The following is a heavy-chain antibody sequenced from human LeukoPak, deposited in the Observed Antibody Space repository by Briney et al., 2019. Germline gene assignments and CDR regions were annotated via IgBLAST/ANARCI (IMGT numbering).Heavy chain of an antibody. CDR3: AKQRSGGSGWCMDY. CDR2: ISYDGSNK. J-gene: IGHJ4*02. D-gene: IGHD6-19*01. CDR1: GFTFSSYG. V-gene: IGHV3-30*18. Sequence: QPGRSLRLSCAASGFTFSSYGMHWVRQAPGHGLGWVAGISYDGSNKYHADSLKGRFTISRDDSKNTLYLQMNSLRADDTAVYYCAKQRSGGSGWCMDYWGQGTLVTVSS.